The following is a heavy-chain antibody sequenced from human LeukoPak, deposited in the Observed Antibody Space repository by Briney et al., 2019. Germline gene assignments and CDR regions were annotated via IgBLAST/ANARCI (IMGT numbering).Heavy chain of an antibody. J-gene: IGHJ6*02. CDR1: GYSFTTYW. CDR2: INPSDSDT. V-gene: IGHV5-10-1*01. Sequence: GESLKISCKGSGYSFTTYWISWVRQMPGKGLEWMGRINPSDSDTNYSPSSQGHVTISTDKSISTAYLQWSSLKASDTAIYYCARLKYTSSWFLNYYYYGMDVWGQGTTVTVSS. D-gene: IGHD6-13*01. CDR3: ARLKYTSSWFLNYYYYGMDV.